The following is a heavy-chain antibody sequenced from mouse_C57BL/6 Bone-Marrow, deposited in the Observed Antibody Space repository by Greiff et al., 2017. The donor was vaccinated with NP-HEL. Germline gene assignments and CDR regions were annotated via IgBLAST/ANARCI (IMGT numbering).Heavy chain of an antibody. CDR1: GFTFSDYG. Sequence: EVKLVESGGGLVQPGGSLKLSCAASGFTFSDYGMAWVRQAPRKGPEWVAFISNLAYSIYYADNLTGRFTISRENAKNTLYLEMSSLRSEDAAMYYCARGGYGNYGPFDYWGQGTTLTVSA. V-gene: IGHV5-15*01. D-gene: IGHD2-1*01. J-gene: IGHJ2*01. CDR3: ARGGYGNYGPFDY. CDR2: ISNLAYSI.